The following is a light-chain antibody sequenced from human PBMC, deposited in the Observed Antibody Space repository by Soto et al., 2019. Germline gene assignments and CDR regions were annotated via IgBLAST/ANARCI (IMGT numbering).Light chain of an antibody. CDR1: QSVSSY. V-gene: IGKV3-11*01. CDR3: QQRSNWPLT. CDR2: DAS. J-gene: IGKJ4*01. Sequence: EIVLTQSPATLSLSPGERATLSCRASQSVSSYLAWYQQKPGQAPRLLIYDASNRATGIPARFSGSGSGTDFTLTISMLEPEAFAVYSCQQRSNWPLTFGGRTKVDIK.